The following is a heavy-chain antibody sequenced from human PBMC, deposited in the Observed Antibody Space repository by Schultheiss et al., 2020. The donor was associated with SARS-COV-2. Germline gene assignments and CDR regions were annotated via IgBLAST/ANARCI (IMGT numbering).Heavy chain of an antibody. CDR1: GFTFSSYG. CDR2: IWYDGSNK. J-gene: IGHJ4*02. V-gene: IGHV3-33*01. Sequence: GGSLRLSCAASGFTFSSYGMHWVRQAPGKGLEWVAVIWYDGSNKYYADSVKGRFTISRDNSKNTLYLQMNSLRAEDTAVYYCARHGASMLLRYWGQGTLVTVSS. D-gene: IGHD4/OR15-4a*01. CDR3: ARHGASMLLRY.